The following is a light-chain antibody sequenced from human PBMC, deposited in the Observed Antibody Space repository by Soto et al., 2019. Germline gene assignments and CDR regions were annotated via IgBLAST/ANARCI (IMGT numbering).Light chain of an antibody. CDR1: QSVSSSY. CDR2: GAS. V-gene: IGKV3-20*01. J-gene: IGKJ5*01. CDR3: QRYGSSPPIT. Sequence: EIVLTQSPGTLSLSPGERATLSCRASQSVSSSYLAWYQQKPGQAPRLPIYGASSRATGIPDRFSGSGSGTDFTLTISRLEPEDFAVYYCQRYGSSPPITFGQGTRLEIK.